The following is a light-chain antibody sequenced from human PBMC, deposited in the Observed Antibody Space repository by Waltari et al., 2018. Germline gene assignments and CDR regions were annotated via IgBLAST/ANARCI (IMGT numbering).Light chain of an antibody. V-gene: IGLV1-40*01. Sequence: QSVLTQPPSVSGAPGQRVTISCTGSASNIGAGSDFHWYQQLPRAAPKLLIYGSTSRPLGVPARFFGSTSGTSASLAITGLQAEDEADYYCQSYDTSLSVVFGGGTKLTVL. CDR2: GST. CDR3: QSYDTSLSVV. J-gene: IGLJ3*02. CDR1: ASNIGAGSD.